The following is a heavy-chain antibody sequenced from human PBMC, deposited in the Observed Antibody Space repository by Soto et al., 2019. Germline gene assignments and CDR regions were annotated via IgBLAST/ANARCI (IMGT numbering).Heavy chain of an antibody. Sequence: GSLRLSCAASGCSFSDHEMNLVRQALGKRLEWIAHIRFRSRPIYCADSVNGGFSLSRDNSKHFTSIQMCGRRADDSAVYYWARGAGFFYGVDGWGLGTTVTVAS. J-gene: IGHJ6*02. CDR1: GCSFSDHE. CDR2: IRFRSRPI. CDR3: ARGAGFFYGVDG. V-gene: IGHV3-48*03. D-gene: IGHD3-10*01.